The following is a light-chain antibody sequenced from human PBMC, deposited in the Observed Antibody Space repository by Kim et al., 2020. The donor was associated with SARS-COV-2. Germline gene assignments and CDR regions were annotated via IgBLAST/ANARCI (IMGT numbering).Light chain of an antibody. V-gene: IGLV3-21*04. J-gene: IGLJ3*02. CDR1: NIGSKS. CDR3: QVWDSSSDHRV. Sequence: APGKTASITCGGNNIGSKSVHWYQQKPGQAPVLVIYYDSDRPSGIPERFSGSNSGNPATLTISCVEAGDEAYYFCQVWDSSSDHRVFGGGTKLTVL. CDR2: YDS.